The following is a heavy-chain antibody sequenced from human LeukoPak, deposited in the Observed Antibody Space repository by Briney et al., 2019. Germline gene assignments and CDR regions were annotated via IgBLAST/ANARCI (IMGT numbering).Heavy chain of an antibody. Sequence: SETLSLTCTVSGGPISSYYWSWIRQPAGKGLEWIGRIYTSGSTNYNPSLKSRVTMSVDTSKNQFSLKLSSVTAADTAVYYCARGITVTAGPHYYYYGMDVWGQGTTVTVSS. CDR2: IYTSGST. CDR3: ARGITVTAGPHYYYYGMDV. D-gene: IGHD4-17*01. CDR1: GGPISSYY. V-gene: IGHV4-4*07. J-gene: IGHJ6*02.